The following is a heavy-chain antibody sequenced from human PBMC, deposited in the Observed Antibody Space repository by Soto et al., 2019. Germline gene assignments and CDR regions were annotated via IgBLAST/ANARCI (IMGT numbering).Heavy chain of an antibody. Sequence: QVQLQESGPGLVKPSQTLSLTCTVSGGSIRSGDYYWSWIRQPPGKGLEWIGYIYYSGSTYYHPSLQSRVTISVDTSNNQFSLRLTSVTAADTAVYYCARDGTDYYDSSGYGGYFDLWGRGTLVTVSS. V-gene: IGHV4-30-4*01. D-gene: IGHD3-22*01. CDR2: IYYSGST. CDR3: ARDGTDYYDSSGYGGYFDL. CDR1: GGSIRSGDYY. J-gene: IGHJ2*01.